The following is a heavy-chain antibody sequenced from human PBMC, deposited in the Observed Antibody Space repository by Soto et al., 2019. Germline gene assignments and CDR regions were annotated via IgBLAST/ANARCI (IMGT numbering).Heavy chain of an antibody. CDR2: IIPIFGTA. CDR3: AREDYDFWSGYSHNWFDP. CDR1: GGTFSSYA. D-gene: IGHD3-3*01. V-gene: IGHV1-69*06. Sequence: QVQLVQSGAEVKKPGSSVKVSCKASGGTFSSYAISWVRQAPGQGLEWMGGIIPIFGTANYAQKFQGRVTITADKSTSTAYMELSSRRSEDTAVYYCAREDYDFWSGYSHNWFDPWGQGTLVTVSS. J-gene: IGHJ5*02.